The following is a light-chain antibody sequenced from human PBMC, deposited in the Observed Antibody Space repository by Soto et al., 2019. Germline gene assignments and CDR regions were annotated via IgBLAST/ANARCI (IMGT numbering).Light chain of an antibody. CDR3: QQCGSTVLT. V-gene: IGKV3-20*01. CDR1: QTVSSSY. J-gene: IGKJ4*01. CDR2: SAS. Sequence: EIVLTQSPGTLSLSPGERATLSCRASQTVSSSYLAWYQQKPGQAPRLLMYSASSRATGIPDRFSGSGSGTDFTLTISRLEPEDFAVYYCQQCGSTVLTFGGGTKVEI.